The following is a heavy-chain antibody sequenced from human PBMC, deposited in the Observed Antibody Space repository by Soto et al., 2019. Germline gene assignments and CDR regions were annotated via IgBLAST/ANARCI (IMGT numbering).Heavy chain of an antibody. J-gene: IGHJ6*02. CDR1: GFNFKNYG. CDR2: IWHDGSKE. D-gene: IGHD2-2*01. V-gene: IGHV3-33*01. Sequence: PGGSLRLSCEASGFNFKNYGMYWVRQAPGKGLQWVAVIWHDGSKEYYTDSVKGRFTISRDNPKNTLSLLLNSLTSEDTAVYYCARDRISFCSSTSCPLVYYGLDVWGQGTTVTVSS. CDR3: ARDRISFCSSTSCPLVYYGLDV.